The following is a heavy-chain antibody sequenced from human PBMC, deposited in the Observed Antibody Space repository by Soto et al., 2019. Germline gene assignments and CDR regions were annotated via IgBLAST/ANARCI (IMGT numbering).Heavy chain of an antibody. Sequence: PGGSLRLSCAASGFTFSSYAMHWVRQAPGKGLEWVAVISYDGSNKYYADSVKGRFTISRDNSKNTLYLQMNSLRAEDTAVYYSARGVGATPPFDYWGQGTLVTVSS. J-gene: IGHJ4*02. V-gene: IGHV3-30-3*01. CDR2: ISYDGSNK. CDR1: GFTFSSYA. D-gene: IGHD1-26*01. CDR3: ARGVGATPPFDY.